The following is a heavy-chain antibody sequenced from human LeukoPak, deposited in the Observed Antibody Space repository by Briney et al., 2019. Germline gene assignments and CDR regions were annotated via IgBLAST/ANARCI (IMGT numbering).Heavy chain of an antibody. D-gene: IGHD6-6*01. V-gene: IGHV3-30*04. CDR1: GFTFSSYA. J-gene: IGHJ4*02. CDR2: ISYDGSNK. Sequence: PGRFLRLSCAASGFTFSSYAMHWVRQAPGKGLEWVAVISYDGSNKYYADSVKGRFTISRDNSKNTLYLQMNSLRAEDTAVYYCARAPGSIAAPPGQLDYWGQGTLVTVSS. CDR3: ARAPGSIAAPPGQLDY.